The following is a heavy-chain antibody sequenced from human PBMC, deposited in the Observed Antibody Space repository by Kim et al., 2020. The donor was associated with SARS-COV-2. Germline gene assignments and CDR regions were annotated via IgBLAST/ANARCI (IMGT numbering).Heavy chain of an antibody. V-gene: IGHV4-59*01. D-gene: IGHD3-22*01. Sequence: NYNPSLKSRVTISVDTSKNQFSLKLSSVTAADTAVYYCARVDSSGYYFDYWGQGTLVTVSS. CDR3: ARVDSSGYYFDY. J-gene: IGHJ4*02.